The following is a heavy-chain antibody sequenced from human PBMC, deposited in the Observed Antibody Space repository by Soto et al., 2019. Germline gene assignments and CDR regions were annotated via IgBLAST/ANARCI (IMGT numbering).Heavy chain of an antibody. Sequence: PGGSLRLSWAASGFSFNTCCMNWVRQAPDKGLEWVAVIWYDGSDRHYADSVQGRFTISRDNSKNTLFLQMDSLRAEDTAVYYCATLGTTVTSVDSWGQGTLVTVSS. J-gene: IGHJ4*02. D-gene: IGHD4-17*01. V-gene: IGHV3-33*01. CDR3: ATLGTTVTSVDS. CDR2: IWYDGSDR. CDR1: GFSFNTCC.